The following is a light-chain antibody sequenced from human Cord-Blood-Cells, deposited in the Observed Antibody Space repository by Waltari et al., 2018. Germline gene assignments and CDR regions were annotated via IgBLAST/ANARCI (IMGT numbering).Light chain of an antibody. Sequence: DIVMTQSPDSLAVSLGERATINCKSSQSVLSSSNNKNYLAWYQQKPGQPPKLLIYWASTRASGVPDRFSGSGSGTDFTLTISSLQAEDVAVYYCQQYYSTPYTFGQGTKLEIK. J-gene: IGKJ2*01. CDR1: QSVLSSSNNKNY. CDR2: WAS. V-gene: IGKV4-1*01. CDR3: QQYYSTPYT.